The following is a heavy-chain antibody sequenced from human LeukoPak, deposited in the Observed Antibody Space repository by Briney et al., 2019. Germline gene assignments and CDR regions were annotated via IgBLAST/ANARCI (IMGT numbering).Heavy chain of an antibody. CDR2: IRYDESKK. V-gene: IGHV3-30*02. J-gene: IGHJ4*02. CDR1: GFTFSYYD. Sequence: GGSLRLSCAASGFTFSYYDMHWVRQAPGKGLEWVAFIRYDESKKFYGDSVNGRFTISRDNSKNTLYLQMNSLRTEDTAVYYCAKSHLPNAYSGTYYCDYWGQGTLVTVSS. D-gene: IGHD1-26*01. CDR3: AKSHLPNAYSGTYYCDY.